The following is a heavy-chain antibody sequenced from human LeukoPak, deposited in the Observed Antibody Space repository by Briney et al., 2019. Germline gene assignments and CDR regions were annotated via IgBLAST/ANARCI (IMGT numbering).Heavy chain of an antibody. J-gene: IGHJ6*03. CDR1: GGSISSYY. V-gene: IGHV4-59*01. Sequence: SETLSLTCTVSGGSISSYYWSWIRQPPGKGLEWIGYIYYSGSTNYNPSLTSRVTISVDTSKNQFSLKLSSVTAADTAVYYCTRTPLKTHGSGSYYDSYYYYYYMDVWGKGTTVTISS. CDR2: IYYSGST. D-gene: IGHD3-10*01. CDR3: TRTPLKTHGSGSYYDSYYYYYYMDV.